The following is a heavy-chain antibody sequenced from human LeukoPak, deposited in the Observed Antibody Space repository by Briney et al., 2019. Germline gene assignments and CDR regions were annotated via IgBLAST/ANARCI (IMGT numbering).Heavy chain of an antibody. D-gene: IGHD6-19*01. CDR1: GYTFTSYA. Sequence: EASVKVSCKASGYTFTSYAMHWVRQAPGQRLEWMGWINAGNGNTKYSQKFQGRVTITRDTSASTAYMELSSLRSEDTAVYYCARSSPASFRPYSIGWDINAFDIWGQGTMVTVSS. CDR3: ARSSPASFRPYSIGWDINAFDI. J-gene: IGHJ3*02. V-gene: IGHV1-3*01. CDR2: INAGNGNT.